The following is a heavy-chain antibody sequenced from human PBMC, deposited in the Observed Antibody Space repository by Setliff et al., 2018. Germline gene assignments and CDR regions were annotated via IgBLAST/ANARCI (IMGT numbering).Heavy chain of an antibody. D-gene: IGHD5-12*01. Sequence: PGGSLRLSCAASGFTFSNAWMSWVRQAPGKGLEWVSYISSSGSTIYYADSVKGRFTISRDNAKNSLYLQMNSQRAEDTAVYYCARDPVPPWLPLDYWGQGTLVTV. CDR3: ARDPVPPWLPLDY. CDR2: ISSSGSTI. J-gene: IGHJ4*02. V-gene: IGHV3-11*04. CDR1: GFTFSNAW.